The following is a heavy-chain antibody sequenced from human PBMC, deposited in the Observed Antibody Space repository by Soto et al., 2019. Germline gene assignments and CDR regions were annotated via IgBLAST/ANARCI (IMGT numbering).Heavy chain of an antibody. J-gene: IGHJ6*02. D-gene: IGHD2-21*02. CDR2: INHSGTT. V-gene: IGHV4-34*01. Sequence: WETLSLTCAVSGGSFSGFYWTWIRQPPGEGLEWIGEINHSGTTNFNPSLRSRLTISLDSSKKHFSLKLTSMTAADAAVYYCARADRTLVTSYGLGVWGQGTTVTSP. CDR1: GGSFSGFY. CDR3: ARADRTLVTSYGLGV.